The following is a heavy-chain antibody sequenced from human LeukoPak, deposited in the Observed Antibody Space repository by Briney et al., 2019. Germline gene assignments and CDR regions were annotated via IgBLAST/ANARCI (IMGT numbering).Heavy chain of an antibody. CDR1: GFTFSSYW. D-gene: IGHD1-26*01. CDR2: IRQDGGLK. Sequence: GGSLRLSCTASGFTFSSYWMSWVRQAPGKGLEWVANIRQDGGLKHYVDSVKGRFTISRDNAENSLYLQMNSLRAEDTAVYYCAREIVGAIKSYFDYWGQGTLVTAYS. J-gene: IGHJ4*02. CDR3: AREIVGAIKSYFDY. V-gene: IGHV3-7*01.